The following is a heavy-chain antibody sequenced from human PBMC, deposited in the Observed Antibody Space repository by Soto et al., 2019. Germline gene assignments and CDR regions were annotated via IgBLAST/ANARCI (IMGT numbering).Heavy chain of an antibody. J-gene: IGHJ5*02. V-gene: IGHV1-2*02. CDR3: ARDLVNGVAGAS. D-gene: IGHD2-8*01. CDR2: INPNSGGT. CDR1: GYTFTGYY. Sequence: ASVKVSCKASGYTFTGYYMHWARQAPGQGLEWMGWINPNSGGTNYAQKFQGRVTMTRDTSISTAYMELSRLRSDDTAVYYCARDLVNGVAGASWGQGTLVTVSS.